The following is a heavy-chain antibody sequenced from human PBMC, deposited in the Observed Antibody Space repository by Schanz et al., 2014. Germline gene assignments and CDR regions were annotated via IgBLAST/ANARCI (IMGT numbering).Heavy chain of an antibody. V-gene: IGHV1-2*02. CDR3: AREGTVIRGLSGWFDP. D-gene: IGHD3-10*01. J-gene: IGHJ5*02. Sequence: QAQLVQSGAEVKKPGASVKVSCKASGYTFTGHHMHWVRQAPGQGLEWMGWINPNSGGTNFAQKFQGRVTMTRDTSISTVYMELSRLRSDDTAVYYCAREGTVIRGLSGWFDPWGQGTLVTVSS. CDR1: GYTFTGHH. CDR2: INPNSGGT.